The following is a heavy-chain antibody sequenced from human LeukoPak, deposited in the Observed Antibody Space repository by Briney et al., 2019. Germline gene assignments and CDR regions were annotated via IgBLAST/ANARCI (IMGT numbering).Heavy chain of an antibody. V-gene: IGHV4-34*01. CDR3: ARAVYYYGSGSYFPY. CDR2: INHSGST. J-gene: IGHJ4*02. Sequence: SETLSLTCIVSGRSISSYYWSCIRQPPGKGLEWIGEINHSGSTNYNPSLKRRVTISVDTSKNQFSLKLSSVTAADTAVYYCARAVYYYGSGSYFPYWGQGTLVTVSS. D-gene: IGHD3-10*01. CDR1: GRSISSYY.